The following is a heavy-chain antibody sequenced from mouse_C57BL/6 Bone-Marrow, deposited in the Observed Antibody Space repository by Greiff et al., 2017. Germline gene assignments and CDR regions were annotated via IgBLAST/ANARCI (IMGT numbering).Heavy chain of an antibody. J-gene: IGHJ2*01. Sequence: QVQLQQSGAELARPGASVKLSCKASGYTFTSYGISWVKQRTGQGLEWIGEIYPRSGNTYYNEKFKGKATLTADKSSSPAYMELRSLTSEDSAVYFCARSAGSSFYFDYWGQGTTLTVSS. CDR3: ARSAGSSFYFDY. D-gene: IGHD1-1*01. V-gene: IGHV1-81*01. CDR1: GYTFTSYG. CDR2: IYPRSGNT.